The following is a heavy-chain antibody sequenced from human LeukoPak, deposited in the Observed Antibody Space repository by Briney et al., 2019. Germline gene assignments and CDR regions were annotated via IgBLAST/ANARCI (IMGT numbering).Heavy chain of an antibody. D-gene: IGHD6-13*01. J-gene: IGHJ4*02. CDR3: TRGFVEYRSRSAFGY. CDR2: IYSDGSST. V-gene: IGHV3-74*01. Sequence: PGGSLRLSCAASGFIFRSCWMHGVRQAPGKGLGWVSDIYSDGSSTIYADSVKGRFTISRDNDKNTPYLQIDSLRAEDTAVYYCTRGFVEYRSRSAFGYWGPGNLVPVSS. CDR1: GFIFRSCW.